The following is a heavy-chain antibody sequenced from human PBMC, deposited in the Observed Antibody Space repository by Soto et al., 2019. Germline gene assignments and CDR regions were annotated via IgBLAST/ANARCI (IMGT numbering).Heavy chain of an antibody. V-gene: IGHV1-69*12. CDR2: IIPVFGTA. Sequence: QVQLVQSGAEVKKPGSSVKVSCKAPEGPFSSYAISWVRLAPGQGFEWWGGIIPVFGTANYAQKFRGRVTVTADESTSTAYMELSSLRSEDTAVYYCARGSLLWLRLAYMDVWGQGTTVTVSS. D-gene: IGHD3-10*01. CDR3: ARGSLLWLRLAYMDV. J-gene: IGHJ6*02. CDR1: EGPFSSYA.